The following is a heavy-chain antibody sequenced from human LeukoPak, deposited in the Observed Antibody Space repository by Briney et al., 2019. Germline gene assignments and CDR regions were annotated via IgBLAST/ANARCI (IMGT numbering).Heavy chain of an antibody. D-gene: IGHD1-26*01. CDR2: IKSTRDGGAT. J-gene: IGHJ6*03. CDR1: GFTFKNAW. CDR3: ARDPYSGTYGDTYYYYMDV. V-gene: IGHV3-15*05. Sequence: PGGSLRLSCEASGFTFKNAWMIWVRQAPGKGPEWVGRIKSTRDGGATEYAAPVKGRFTISRDDSKNTVYLQMNSLRAEDTAVYYCARDPYSGTYGDTYYYYMDVWGKGTTVTISS.